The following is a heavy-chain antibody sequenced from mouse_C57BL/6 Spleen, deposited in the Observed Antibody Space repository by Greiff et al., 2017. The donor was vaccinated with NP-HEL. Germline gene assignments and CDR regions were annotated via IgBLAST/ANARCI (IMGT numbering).Heavy chain of an antibody. CDR3: ARFYDYGSSPSYYAMDY. CDR1: GYAFSSYW. Sequence: VQLQQSGAELVKPGASVKISCKASGYAFSSYWMNWVKQRPGKGLEWIGQIYPGDGDTNYNGKFKGKATLTADKSSSTAYMQLSSLTSEDSAVYFCARFYDYGSSPSYYAMDYWGQGTSVTVSS. CDR2: IYPGDGDT. V-gene: IGHV1-80*01. J-gene: IGHJ4*01. D-gene: IGHD1-1*01.